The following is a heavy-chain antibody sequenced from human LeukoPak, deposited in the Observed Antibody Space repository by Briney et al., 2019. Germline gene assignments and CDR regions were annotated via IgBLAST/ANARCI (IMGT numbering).Heavy chain of an antibody. V-gene: IGHV6-1*01. J-gene: IGHJ4*02. D-gene: IGHD3-22*01. CDR1: GDSVSSNSAA. Sequence: SQTLSLTCAISGDSVSSNSAAWNWIRQSPSRGLEWLGRTYYRSKWYNDYAVSVKSRITINPDTSKNQFSLQLNSVTPEDTAVYYCAGAAYYYDSSGSFDYWGQGTLVTASS. CDR2: TYYRSKWYN. CDR3: AGAAYYYDSSGSFDY.